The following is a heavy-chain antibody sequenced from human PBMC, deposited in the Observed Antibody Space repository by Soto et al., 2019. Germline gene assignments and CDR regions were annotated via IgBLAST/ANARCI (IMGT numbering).Heavy chain of an antibody. V-gene: IGHV4-59*01. CDR3: ARTGRGGD. Sequence: QLQLQESGPGLVKPSETLSLTCTVSGGSISGYFWSWIRQPPGRGLEWIGYMHSSGSTKFNPSLKSRVSISIDTSKNQFSLNLTSVTAADTAVYYCARTGRGGDWGQGTLVTVSP. CDR2: MHSSGST. D-gene: IGHD1-26*01. J-gene: IGHJ4*02. CDR1: GGSISGYF.